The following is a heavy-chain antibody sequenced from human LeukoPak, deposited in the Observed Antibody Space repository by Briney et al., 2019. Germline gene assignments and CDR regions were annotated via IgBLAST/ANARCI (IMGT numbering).Heavy chain of an antibody. CDR3: ARDSLVATMYYFDY. J-gene: IGHJ4*02. D-gene: IGHD5-12*01. CDR2: IYYSGST. CDR1: GGSVSNYY. V-gene: IGHV4-59*02. Sequence: SETLSLTCSVSGGSVSNYYWSWIRQPPGKGLEWIGYIYYSGSTNYNPSLKSRVTISVDTSKNQFSLKLSSVTAADTAVYYCARDSLVATMYYFDYWGQGTLVTVSS.